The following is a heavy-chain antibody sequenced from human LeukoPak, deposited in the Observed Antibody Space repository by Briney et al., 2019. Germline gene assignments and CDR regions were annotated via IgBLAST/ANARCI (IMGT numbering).Heavy chain of an antibody. J-gene: IGHJ5*02. CDR1: GFTFSSYW. D-gene: IGHD3-10*01. V-gene: IGHV3-7*01. CDR3: ARDVPLLWFGERDWFDP. CDR2: IKQDGSEK. Sequence: PGGSLRLSCAASGFTFSSYWMSWVRQAPGKGLEWVANIKQDGSEKYYVDPVKGRFTISRDNAKNSLYLQMNSLRAEDTAVYYCARDVPLLWFGERDWFDPWGQGTLVTVSS.